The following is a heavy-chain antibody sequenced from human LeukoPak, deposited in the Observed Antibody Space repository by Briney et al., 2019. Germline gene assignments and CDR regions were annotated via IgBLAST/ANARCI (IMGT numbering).Heavy chain of an antibody. CDR2: ISGSGGST. J-gene: IGHJ4*02. CDR1: GFTLSSYA. V-gene: IGHV3-23*01. CDR3: AKDHSWYDPLRDDY. D-gene: IGHD2-8*02. Sequence: GGSLRLSCAASGFTLSSYAMSWVRQAPGKGLEWVSAISGSGGSTYYADSVKGRFTISRDNSKNTLYLQMNILRAEDTAVYYCAKDHSWYDPLRDDYWGQGTLVTVSS.